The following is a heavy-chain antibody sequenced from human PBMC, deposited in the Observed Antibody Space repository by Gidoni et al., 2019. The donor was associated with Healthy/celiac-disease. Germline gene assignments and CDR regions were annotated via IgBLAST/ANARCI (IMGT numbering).Heavy chain of an antibody. V-gene: IGHV3-23*01. D-gene: IGHD5-12*01. Sequence: EVQLLESGGGLVQPGGSVRLSGAASGFTFSRYAMSWVSQAPGMVLEWVSAISGSGASTYYADSVKGRFTISRDNSKNTLYLQMNSLRAEDTAVYYWAKHGYSGYDLPPCSYYYYGMDVWCQGTTVTVSS. J-gene: IGHJ6*02. CDR3: AKHGYSGYDLPPCSYYYYGMDV. CDR2: ISGSGAST. CDR1: GFTFSRYA.